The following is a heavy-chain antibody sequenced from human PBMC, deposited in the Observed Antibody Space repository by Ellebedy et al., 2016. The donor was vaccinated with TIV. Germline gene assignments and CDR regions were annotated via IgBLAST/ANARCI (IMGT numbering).Heavy chain of an antibody. CDR3: AKDIGSGSYYNFYYYGMDV. CDR2: ISWNSGSI. J-gene: IGHJ6*02. D-gene: IGHD3-10*01. CDR1: GFTFDDYA. Sequence: SLKISXAASGFTFDDYAMHWVRQAPGKGLEWVSGISWNSGSIGYADSVKGRFTISRDNAKNSLYLQMNSLRAEDTALYYCAKDIGSGSYYNFYYYGMDVWGQGTTVTVSS. V-gene: IGHV3-9*01.